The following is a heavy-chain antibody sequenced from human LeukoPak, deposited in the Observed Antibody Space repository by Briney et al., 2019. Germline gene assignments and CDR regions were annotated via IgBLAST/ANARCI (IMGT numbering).Heavy chain of an antibody. CDR1: GYTFTSYD. D-gene: IGHD2-15*01. V-gene: IGHV1-8*01. Sequence: APVKVSCKASGYTFTSYDINWVRQATGQGLEWMGWMNPNSGNTGYAQKFQGRVTMTRNTSISTAYMELSSLRSEDTAVYYCARGIPYCSGGSCYSAYWGQGTLVTVSS. CDR3: ARGIPYCSGGSCYSAY. CDR2: MNPNSGNT. J-gene: IGHJ4*02.